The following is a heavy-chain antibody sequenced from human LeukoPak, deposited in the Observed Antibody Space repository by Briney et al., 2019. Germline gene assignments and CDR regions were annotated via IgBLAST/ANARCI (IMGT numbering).Heavy chain of an antibody. CDR1: GFTFDDYG. V-gene: IGHV3-20*04. J-gene: IGHJ4*02. Sequence: GGSLRLSCAASGFTFDDYGMSWVRQAPGKGLEWVSGINWNGGSTGYADSVKGRFTISRDNAKNSLYLQMNSLRAEDTAVYYCAKESMWFGESNPFDYWGQGTLVTVSS. CDR3: AKESMWFGESNPFDY. CDR2: INWNGGST. D-gene: IGHD3-10*01.